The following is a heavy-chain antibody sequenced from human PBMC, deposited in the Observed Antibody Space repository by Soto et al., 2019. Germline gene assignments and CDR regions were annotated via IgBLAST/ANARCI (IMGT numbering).Heavy chain of an antibody. J-gene: IGHJ3*02. Sequence: QVQLVQSGAEVKKPGSSVKVSCKASGGTFSSYTISWVRQAPGQGLEWMGRIIPILGIANYAQKFQGRVTITADKSTSTDYMELSSLRSEDTAVYYCASDNCSGGSCYFAAFDIWGQGTMVTVSS. V-gene: IGHV1-69*02. CDR2: IIPILGIA. D-gene: IGHD2-15*01. CDR1: GGTFSSYT. CDR3: ASDNCSGGSCYFAAFDI.